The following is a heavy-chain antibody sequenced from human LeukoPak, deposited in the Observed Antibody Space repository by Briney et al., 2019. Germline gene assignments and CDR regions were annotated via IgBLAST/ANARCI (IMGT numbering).Heavy chain of an antibody. CDR2: TGSDGSIT. D-gene: IGHD3-16*02. J-gene: IGHJ4*02. Sequence: GGSLRLSCAASGFTFNSHWMHWVRQGPGKGLVWVSRTGSDGSITSYADSVKGRFTISRDNSKNTLYLQMNSLRAEDTAVYYCAKDLNYDYVWGSYRYTASDYWGQGTLVTVSS. CDR3: AKDLNYDYVWGSYRYTASDY. V-gene: IGHV3-74*01. CDR1: GFTFNSHW.